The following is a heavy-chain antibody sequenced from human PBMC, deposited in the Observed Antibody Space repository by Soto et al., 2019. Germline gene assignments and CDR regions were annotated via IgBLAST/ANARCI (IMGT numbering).Heavy chain of an antibody. Sequence: EVQLLESGGGLVQPGGSLRLSCAASGFTFSSYAMSWVRPAPGKGLEWVSAISGSGCSTYYADSVKGRFTISRDNSKNTLYLQMNSLRAEDTAVYYCAKDSCTNGVCEWNYWGQGTLVTVSS. V-gene: IGHV3-23*01. D-gene: IGHD2-8*01. J-gene: IGHJ4*02. CDR2: ISGSGCST. CDR3: AKDSCTNGVCEWNY. CDR1: GFTFSSYA.